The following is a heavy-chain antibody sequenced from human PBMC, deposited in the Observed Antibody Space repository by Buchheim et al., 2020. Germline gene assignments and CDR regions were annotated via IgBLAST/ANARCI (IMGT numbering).Heavy chain of an antibody. V-gene: IGHV3-48*02. CDR2: LRSGSPAM. Sequence: EVQMVDSGGGLVQPGGSLRLSCAASGYNFGVYAMNWFRQAPGRALEWLSHLRSGSPAMYYTDSVGGRFTLSREGAKNSLYLQMDSLRDDDTAVYFCATWAFYHGVDVWGQGT. J-gene: IGHJ6*02. CDR3: ATWAFYHGVDV. CDR1: GYNFGVYA. D-gene: IGHD7-27*01.